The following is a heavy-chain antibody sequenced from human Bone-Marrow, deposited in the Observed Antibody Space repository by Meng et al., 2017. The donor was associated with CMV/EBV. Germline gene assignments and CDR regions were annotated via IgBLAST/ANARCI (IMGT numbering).Heavy chain of an antibody. CDR2: IRYDGSNK. Sequence: GGSLRLSCAASGFTFSSYGMHWVRQAPGKGLEWVAFIRYDGSNKYYADSVKGRFTISRDNSKNTPYLQMNSLRAEDTAVYYCAKEGIVGATTGRGYYGMDVWGPGHTV. D-gene: IGHD1-26*01. CDR1: GFTFSSYG. J-gene: IGHJ6*01. CDR3: AKEGIVGATTGRGYYGMDV. V-gene: IGHV3-30*02.